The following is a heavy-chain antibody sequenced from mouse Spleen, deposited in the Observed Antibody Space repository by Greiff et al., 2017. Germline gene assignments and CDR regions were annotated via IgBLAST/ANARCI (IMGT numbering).Heavy chain of an antibody. D-gene: IGHD1-1*01. CDR1: GISITTGNYR. CDR3: AREGGYYGSPYFDV. CDR2: IYYSGTI. J-gene: IGHJ1*01. V-gene: IGHV3-5*01. Sequence: EVQLQESGPGLVKPSQTVFLTCTVTGISITTGNYRWSWIRQFPGNKLEWIGYIYYSGTITYNPSLTSRTTITRDTPKNQFFLEMNSLTAEDTATYYCAREGGYYGSPYFDVWGAGTTVTVSS.